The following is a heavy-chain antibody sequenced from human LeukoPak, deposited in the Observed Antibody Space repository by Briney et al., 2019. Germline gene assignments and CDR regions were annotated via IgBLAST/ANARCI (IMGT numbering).Heavy chain of an antibody. D-gene: IGHD1-26*01. CDR3: AKDGGVGGAAYMDV. Sequence: GGSLRLSCAVSGFTFDDHAIHWVRQAPGKGLEWVSLVSWDGGSRYYADSVRGRFTISRDNSKNSLYLQMNSLRTEDTALYYCAKDGGVGGAAYMDVWGKGTTVTVSS. CDR1: GFTFDDHA. V-gene: IGHV3-43*01. J-gene: IGHJ6*03. CDR2: VSWDGGSR.